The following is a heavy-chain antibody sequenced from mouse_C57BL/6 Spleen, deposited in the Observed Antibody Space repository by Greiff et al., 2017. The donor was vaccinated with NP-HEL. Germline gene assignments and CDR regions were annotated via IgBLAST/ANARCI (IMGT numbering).Heavy chain of an antibody. CDR3: ARSPTGSPYAY. Sequence: VQLQQPGAELVMPGASVKLSCKASGYTFTSYWMHWVKQRPGQGLEWIGEIDPSDSYTNYNQKFKGKSTLTVDKSSSTDYMQLSSLTSEDSAVYYCARSPTGSPYAYWGQGTLVTVSA. CDR2: IDPSDSYT. J-gene: IGHJ3*01. V-gene: IGHV1-69*01. D-gene: IGHD4-1*02. CDR1: GYTFTSYW.